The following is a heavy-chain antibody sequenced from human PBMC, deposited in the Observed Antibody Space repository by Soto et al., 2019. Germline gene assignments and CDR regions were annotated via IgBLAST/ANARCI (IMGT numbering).Heavy chain of an antibody. J-gene: IGHJ4*02. Sequence: PGWSLRLSCAASGFTFSSYWMSLVRQAPGKGLEWVANIKQDGSEKYYVDSVKGRLTISRDNDKNSLYLQMNSLRAEDTAVYYCARDNSYYYDSSGYEYWGEGTLVTVSS. D-gene: IGHD3-22*01. CDR2: IKQDGSEK. CDR1: GFTFSSYW. V-gene: IGHV3-7*03. CDR3: ARDNSYYYDSSGYEY.